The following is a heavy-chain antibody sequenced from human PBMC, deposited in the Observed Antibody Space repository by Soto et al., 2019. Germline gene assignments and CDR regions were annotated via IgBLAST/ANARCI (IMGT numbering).Heavy chain of an antibody. D-gene: IGHD3-22*01. CDR2: IYYTGGT. CDR1: GGSISSGGYY. V-gene: IGHV4-31*03. CDR3: ARADGGGYSPPQNNWFGP. J-gene: IGHJ5*02. Sequence: QVQLQESGPGLVKPSQTLSLSCTVSGGSISSGGYYWSWIRQHPGKDLEWIGHIYYTGGTYYNPSLRMRVTISVDTSQNLFSLRLTSVTAADTAVYYCARADGGGYSPPQNNWFGPWGQGTLVTVSS.